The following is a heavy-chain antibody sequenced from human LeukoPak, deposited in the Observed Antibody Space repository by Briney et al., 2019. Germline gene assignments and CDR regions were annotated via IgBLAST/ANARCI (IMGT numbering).Heavy chain of an antibody. Sequence: GASVTVSCTASGYTFTSYYMHWVRQAPGQGLEWMGWINPNSGGTNYAQKFQGRVTMTRDTSISTAYMELSRLRSDDTAAYYCARGGYCTNGVCYFCFDPWGQGTLVTVSS. D-gene: IGHD2-8*01. CDR3: ARGGYCTNGVCYFCFDP. V-gene: IGHV1-2*02. CDR2: INPNSGGT. CDR1: GYTFTSYY. J-gene: IGHJ5*02.